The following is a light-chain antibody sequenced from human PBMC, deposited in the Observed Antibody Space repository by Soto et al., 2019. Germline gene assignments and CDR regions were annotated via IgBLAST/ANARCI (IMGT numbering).Light chain of an antibody. CDR1: QSVGSTF. V-gene: IGKV3-20*01. CDR2: GAS. CDR3: QQFGTSPRT. Sequence: EIVLTQSPGTLSLSPGERATLSCRASQSVGSTFLAWYQQKPGQAPRLLISGASSRATGIPDRFSGSEAGTDFTLTISRLEPEDFAVYYCQQFGTSPRTFGQGTKVEIK. J-gene: IGKJ1*01.